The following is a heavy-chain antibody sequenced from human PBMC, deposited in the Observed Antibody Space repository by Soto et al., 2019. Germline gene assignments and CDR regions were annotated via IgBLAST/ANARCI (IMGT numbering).Heavy chain of an antibody. V-gene: IGHV4-39*01. J-gene: IGHJ4*02. CDR2: IYYSGST. CDR3: ASLLRIYCSGGSCYSGYFDY. CDR1: GGSISSSSYY. D-gene: IGHD2-15*01. Sequence: QLQLQESGPGLVKPSETLSLTCTVSGGSISSSSYYWGWIRQPPGKGLEWIGRIYYSGSTYYNPSLKRRVPIAVDTSKNQFSLKLSSVTAADTAVYYCASLLRIYCSGGSCYSGYFDYWGQGTLVTVSS.